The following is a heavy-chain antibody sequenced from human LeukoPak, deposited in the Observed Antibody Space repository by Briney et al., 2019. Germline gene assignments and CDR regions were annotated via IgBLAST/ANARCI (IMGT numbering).Heavy chain of an antibody. CDR3: TTGALIAAAGSTDY. D-gene: IGHD6-13*01. J-gene: IGHJ4*02. CDR2: IKSKTDGGTT. Sequence: PGGSLRLSCAASGFTFSNAWMSWVRQAPGKGLEWVGRIKSKTDGGTTDYAAPVKGRFTISRDDSKNTLYLQMNSLKTEGTAVYYCTTGALIAAAGSTDYWGQGTLVTVSS. CDR1: GFTFSNAW. V-gene: IGHV3-15*01.